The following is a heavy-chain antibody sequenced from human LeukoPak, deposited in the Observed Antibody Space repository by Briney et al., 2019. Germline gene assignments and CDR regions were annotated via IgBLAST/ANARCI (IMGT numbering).Heavy chain of an antibody. J-gene: IGHJ3*02. Sequence: GGSPRLSCAAPGFTVSRNYMSWVRQAPGKGLVWVSIIFSGGSTYYADSVKGRFTISRDISKNTLYLQMNSLRAEDTSVYYCARLMDDSSGYFPDAFDIWGQGTMVTVSS. CDR2: IFSGGST. CDR1: GFTVSRNY. V-gene: IGHV3-66*04. D-gene: IGHD3-22*01. CDR3: ARLMDDSSGYFPDAFDI.